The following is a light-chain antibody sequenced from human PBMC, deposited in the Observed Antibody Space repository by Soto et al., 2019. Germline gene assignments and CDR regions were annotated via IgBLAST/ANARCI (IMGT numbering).Light chain of an antibody. CDR3: QPSNNDWA. CDR1: KGISNY. Sequence: IQLTLSPSAMSASVGDRVTITFRASKGISNYLAWFQQKPGTAPKLLIYDVSSLQGGVPSRFSGSGSGTEFTFSFSGIQPDDFARYSCQPSNNDWAVDPETKVDIK. CDR2: DVS. V-gene: IGKV1-17*03. J-gene: IGKJ3*01.